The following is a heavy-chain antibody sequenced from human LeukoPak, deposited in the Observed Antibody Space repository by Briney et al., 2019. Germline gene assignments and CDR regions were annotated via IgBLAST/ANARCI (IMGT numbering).Heavy chain of an antibody. D-gene: IGHD3-22*01. CDR2: IYTSGST. V-gene: IGHV4-61*02. CDR3: AREYYDSSLATQYFQH. Sequence: SQTLSLTCTVSGGSISSGSYYWSWIRQPAGKGLEWIGRIYTSGSTNYNPSLKSRVTISVDTSKNQFSLKLSSVTAADTAMYYCAREYYDSSLATQYFQHWGQGTLVTVSS. CDR1: GGSISSGSYY. J-gene: IGHJ1*01.